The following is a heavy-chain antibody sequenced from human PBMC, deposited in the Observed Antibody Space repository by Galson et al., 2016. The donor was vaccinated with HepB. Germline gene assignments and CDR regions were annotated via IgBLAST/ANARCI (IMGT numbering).Heavy chain of an antibody. V-gene: IGHV4-39*01. D-gene: IGHD1-1*01. J-gene: IGHJ3*02. CDR1: GASISSDYCY. CDR2: VFHRGTT. CDR3: AGLRTNNWYQNALDI. Sequence: LSLTCSVSGASISSDYCYWVWIRQAPGKGLAFIGSVFHRGTTNYNPSLGSRVTMSVDTPKNQFSLTLTSVTAADTAVYYCAGLRTNNWYQNALDIWGRGTLVAVSS.